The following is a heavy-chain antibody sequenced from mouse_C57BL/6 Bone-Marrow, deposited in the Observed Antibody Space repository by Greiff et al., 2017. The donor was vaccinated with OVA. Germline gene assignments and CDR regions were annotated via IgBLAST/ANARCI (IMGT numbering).Heavy chain of an antibody. Sequence: VQLQQPGAELVKPGASVKLSCKASGYTFTSYWMHWVKQRPGQGLEWIGMIDPSDSYTNYNQKFKGKATLTVDTSSSTAYMQLSSLTSEDSAVYYCARKGRYYGKENWGQGTTLTVSS. CDR1: GYTFTSYW. D-gene: IGHD1-1*01. CDR3: ARKGRYYGKEN. J-gene: IGHJ2*01. V-gene: IGHV1-59*01. CDR2: IDPSDSYT.